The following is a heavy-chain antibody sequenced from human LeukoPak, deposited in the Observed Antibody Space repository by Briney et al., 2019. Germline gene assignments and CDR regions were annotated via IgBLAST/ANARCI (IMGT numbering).Heavy chain of an antibody. Sequence: GGSLRLSCAASGCTFSSYSMSWVRQAPGKGLEWVSAISGSGGSTYYADSVKGRFTISRDNSKNTLYLQMNSLRAEDTAVYYCAKGIVEYQLLGGFDYWGQGTLVTVSS. V-gene: IGHV3-23*01. CDR1: GCTFSSYS. D-gene: IGHD2-2*01. CDR2: ISGSGGST. J-gene: IGHJ4*02. CDR3: AKGIVEYQLLGGFDY.